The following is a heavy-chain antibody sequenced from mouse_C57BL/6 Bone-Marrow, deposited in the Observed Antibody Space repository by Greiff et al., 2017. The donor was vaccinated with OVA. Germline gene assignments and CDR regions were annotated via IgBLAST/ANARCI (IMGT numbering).Heavy chain of an antibody. V-gene: IGHV1-7*01. J-gene: IGHJ3*01. CDR1: GYTFTSYW. CDR3: ARSSSGYLFAY. D-gene: IGHD3-2*02. Sequence: QVQLKQSGAELAKPGASVKLSCKASGYTFTSYWMHWVKPRPGQGLEWIGYINPSSGYTKYNQKFKDKATLTADKSSSTAYMQLSSLTYAYSAVYYCARSSSGYLFAYWGQGTLVTVSA. CDR2: INPSSGYT.